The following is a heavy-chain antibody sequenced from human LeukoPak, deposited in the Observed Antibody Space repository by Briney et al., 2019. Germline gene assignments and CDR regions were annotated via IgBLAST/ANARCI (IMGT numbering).Heavy chain of an antibody. J-gene: IGHJ4*02. D-gene: IGHD3-9*01. CDR3: AKGLFWPYYDILTGSSFDY. CDR2: ISGSGGST. V-gene: IGHV3-23*01. CDR1: EFTFSNYW. Sequence: GGSLRLSCAASEFTFSNYWMSWVRQAPGKGLEWVSAISGSGGSTYYADSVKGRFTISRDNSKNTLYLQMNSLRAEDTAVYYCAKGLFWPYYDILTGSSFDYWGQGTLDTVSS.